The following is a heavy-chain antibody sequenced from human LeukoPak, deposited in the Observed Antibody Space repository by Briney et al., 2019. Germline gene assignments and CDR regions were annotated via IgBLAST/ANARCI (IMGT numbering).Heavy chain of an antibody. V-gene: IGHV3-64D*06. CDR3: VRDLT. D-gene: IGHD4/OR15-4a*01. J-gene: IGHJ4*02. Sequence: GGSLRLSCSASGFTFSASAMHWVRQAPGKGPQFVSAITNDGRSTYYADSVKGRFTISRDNSENTLYLQMSSLRREGTAVYYCVRDLTWGQGTLVTVSS. CDR1: GFTFSASA. CDR2: ITNDGRST.